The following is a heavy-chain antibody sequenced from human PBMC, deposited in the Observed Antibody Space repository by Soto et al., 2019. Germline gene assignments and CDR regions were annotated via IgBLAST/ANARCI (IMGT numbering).Heavy chain of an antibody. CDR3: ASSITIFGVVITSYYFDY. CDR2: IYYSGST. V-gene: IGHV4-39*01. J-gene: IGHJ4*02. Sequence: SETLSLTCTVSGGSISSSSYYWGWIRQPPGKGLEWIGSIYYSGSTYYNPSLKSRVTISVDTSKNQFSLKLSSVTAADTAVYYCASSITIFGVVITSYYFDYWGQGTLVTVSS. D-gene: IGHD3-3*01. CDR1: GGSISSSSYY.